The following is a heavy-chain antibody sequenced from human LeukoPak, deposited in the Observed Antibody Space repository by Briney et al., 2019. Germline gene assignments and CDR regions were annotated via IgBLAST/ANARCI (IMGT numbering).Heavy chain of an antibody. CDR1: GGSISSYY. J-gene: IGHJ4*02. Sequence: SETLSLTCTVSGGSISSYYWSWVRQPPGKGLEWIGYIYYSGSTNYNPSLKSRVTISVDTSKNQFSLKLSSVTAADTAVYYCARGVGRDYWGQGTLVTVSS. CDR2: IYYSGST. CDR3: ARGVGRDY. V-gene: IGHV4-59*01.